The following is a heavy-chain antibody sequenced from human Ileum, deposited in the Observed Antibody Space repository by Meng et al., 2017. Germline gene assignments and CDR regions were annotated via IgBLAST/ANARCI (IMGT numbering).Heavy chain of an antibody. CDR2: ISNSGSNI. CDR3: ATLSYSSLGY. CDR1: GITFSDYY. Sequence: GQMVESGGGLVKLGASLRISCAASGITFSDYYMSWIRQAPGKGLEWVSYISNSGSNIYYVDSVKGRFTISRDNAKNSLYLQMNSLRAEDTAVYYCATLSYSSLGYWGQGTLVTDSS. J-gene: IGHJ4*02. D-gene: IGHD1-26*01. V-gene: IGHV3-11*01.